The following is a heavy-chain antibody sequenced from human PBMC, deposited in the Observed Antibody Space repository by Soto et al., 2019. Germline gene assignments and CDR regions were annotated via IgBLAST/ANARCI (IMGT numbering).Heavy chain of an antibody. CDR1: GFTFSRYW. CDR3: ARGDTPMITGMDSFDI. Sequence: EVQLVESGGGLVQPGGSLRLSCAASGFTFSRYWMNWVRQAPGKGLEWVANIKQDGTEKNYVDSVKGRFTISRDNAKNSLYLQMDSLRAEHTAVYFCARGDTPMITGMDSFDIWGQGTLVTVSS. J-gene: IGHJ3*02. CDR2: IKQDGTEK. D-gene: IGHD5-18*01. V-gene: IGHV3-7*01.